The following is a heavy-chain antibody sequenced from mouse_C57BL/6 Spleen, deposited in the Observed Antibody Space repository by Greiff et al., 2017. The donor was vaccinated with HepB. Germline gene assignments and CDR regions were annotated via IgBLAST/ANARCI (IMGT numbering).Heavy chain of an antibody. CDR3: ARSDRYCSSAWFAY. Sequence: VQLQQSGAELVKPGASVKISCKASGYAFSSYWMNWVKQRPGKGLEWIGQICPGDGDTNYNGKFKGKATLNADKSSSTAYMQLSSLTSEDSAVYFCARSDRYCSSAWFAYWGQGTLVTVSA. J-gene: IGHJ3*01. V-gene: IGHV1-80*01. CDR2: ICPGDGDT. CDR1: GYAFSSYW. D-gene: IGHD1-1*01.